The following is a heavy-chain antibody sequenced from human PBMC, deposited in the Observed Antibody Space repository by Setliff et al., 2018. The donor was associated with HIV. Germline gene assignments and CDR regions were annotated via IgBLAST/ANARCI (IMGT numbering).Heavy chain of an antibody. D-gene: IGHD5-12*01. CDR3: AREAVDDSARYFDY. V-gene: IGHV4-61*01. J-gene: IGHJ4*02. CDR2: IHYTGST. Sequence: SETLSLTCSVSGGSVSSVNYYWGWIRQPPGKGLEWIGYIHYTGSTTYNPPLKSRVTISADTSQHQFSLELSSVTAADTAVYYCAREAVDDSARYFDYWGQGSLVTVSS. CDR1: GGSVSSVNYY.